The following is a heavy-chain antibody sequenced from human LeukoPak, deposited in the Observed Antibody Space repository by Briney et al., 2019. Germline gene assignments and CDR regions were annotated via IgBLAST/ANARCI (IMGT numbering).Heavy chain of an antibody. D-gene: IGHD5-18*01. CDR1: GFTFSSYA. CDR3: AKVGYSYGPAPAEYFQH. CDR2: ISGSGGST. V-gene: IGHV3-23*01. J-gene: IGHJ1*01. Sequence: GGSLRLSCAASGFTFSSYAMSWVRQAPGKGLEWVSAISGSGGSTYYADSLKGRFTISRDNSKNTLSPQLNSLRAEDTAVYYCAKVGYSYGPAPAEYFQHWGQGTLVTVSS.